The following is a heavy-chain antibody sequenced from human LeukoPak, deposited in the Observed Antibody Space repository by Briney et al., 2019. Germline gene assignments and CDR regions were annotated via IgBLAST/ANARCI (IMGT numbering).Heavy chain of an antibody. Sequence: PGGSLRLSCSASEFTFSNFWMSWVRQAPGKGPEWVANIKQDGSEKYYADSVKGRFTVSRDNAKTSLHLQMNSLRAEDTAVYYCARGGNHGDYWYFDLWGHGTLVTVSS. CDR3: ARGGNHGDYWYFDL. CDR2: IKQDGSEK. J-gene: IGHJ2*01. V-gene: IGHV3-7*01. D-gene: IGHD4-17*01. CDR1: EFTFSNFW.